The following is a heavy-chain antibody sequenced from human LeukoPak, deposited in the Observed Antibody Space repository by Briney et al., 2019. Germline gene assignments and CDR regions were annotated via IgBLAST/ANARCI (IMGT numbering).Heavy chain of an antibody. J-gene: IGHJ4*02. Sequence: GESLKISCKGSGYIFTTYWIGWVRQMPGKGLEWMGIIYPGDSDTRYSPSFQGHFTISADSSSSTAYLQWSSLKTSDTAIYYCASRKKGMATAGFDYWGQGTLVTVSS. CDR3: ASRKKGMATAGFDY. D-gene: IGHD5-24*01. V-gene: IGHV5-51*01. CDR1: GYIFTTYW. CDR2: IYPGDSDT.